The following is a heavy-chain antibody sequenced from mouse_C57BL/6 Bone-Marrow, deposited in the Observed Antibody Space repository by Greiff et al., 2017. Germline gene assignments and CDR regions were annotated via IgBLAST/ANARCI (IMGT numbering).Heavy chain of an antibody. CDR3: ARTYGNYRYFDV. J-gene: IGHJ1*03. CDR2: ISGGGGNT. CDR1: GFTFRRYT. Sequence: EVHLVASGGGLVKPGGSLTLSCAASGFTFRRYTMSWVRQTPEKRLEWVATISGGGGNTYYPDSVQGRFTISRDKAKNTLYLKRSSLRSEDTALYDWARTYGNYRYFDVWGTGTTVTVSS. V-gene: IGHV5-9*01. D-gene: IGHD2-1*01.